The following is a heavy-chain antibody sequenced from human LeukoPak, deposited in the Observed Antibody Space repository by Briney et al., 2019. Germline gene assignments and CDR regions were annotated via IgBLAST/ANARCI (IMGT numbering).Heavy chain of an antibody. J-gene: IGHJ6*02. Sequence: GGSLRLSCAASGFTFSSYGMHWVRQAPGKGLEWVAVIWYDGSNKYYADSVKGRFTISRDNSKNTLYLQMNSLRAEDTAVYYCARDGGSGSSYGMDVWGQGTTVTVSS. V-gene: IGHV3-33*01. CDR1: GFTFSSYG. CDR2: IWYDGSNK. D-gene: IGHD3-10*01. CDR3: ARDGGSGSSYGMDV.